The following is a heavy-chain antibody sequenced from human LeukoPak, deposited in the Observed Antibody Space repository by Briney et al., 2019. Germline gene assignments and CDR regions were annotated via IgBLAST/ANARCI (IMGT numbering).Heavy chain of an antibody. D-gene: IGHD3-22*01. Sequence: GGSLRLSCAASGFTFSSYAMHWVRQAPGKGLEWVAVISYDGSNKYYADSVKGRFTISRDNSKNTLYLQMNSLRAEDTAVYYCARYDSSGYYHDAFDIWGQGTMVTVSS. CDR2: ISYDGSNK. V-gene: IGHV3-30-3*01. J-gene: IGHJ3*02. CDR3: ARYDSSGYYHDAFDI. CDR1: GFTFSSYA.